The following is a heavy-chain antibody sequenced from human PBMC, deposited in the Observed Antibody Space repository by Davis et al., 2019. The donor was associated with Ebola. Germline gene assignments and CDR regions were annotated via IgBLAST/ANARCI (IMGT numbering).Heavy chain of an antibody. J-gene: IGHJ4*02. D-gene: IGHD6-19*01. CDR3: ARVPRRRAGYSSGWYYFDY. Sequence: GESLKISCAASGFTVSSNYMSWVRQAPGKGLEWVSVIYSGGSTYYADSVKGRFTISRDNSKNTLYLQMNSLRAEDTAVYYCARVPRRRAGYSSGWYYFDYWGQGTLVTVSS. V-gene: IGHV3-66*01. CDR1: GFTVSSNY. CDR2: IYSGGST.